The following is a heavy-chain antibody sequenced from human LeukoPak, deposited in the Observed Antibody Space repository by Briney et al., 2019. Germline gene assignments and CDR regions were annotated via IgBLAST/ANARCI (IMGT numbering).Heavy chain of an antibody. CDR3: AKDSSGSNYYYGLDV. CDR1: GFPFISYG. D-gene: IGHD6-25*01. Sequence: GGSLRLTCAATGFPFISYGMHWVRQARCKELAWVAFISYDGANKYYADSVKGRFTISRDNSKNTLYLQMNSLRGDDTGMYFCAKDSSGSNYYYGLDVWGRGTTVTVSS. V-gene: IGHV3-30*19. J-gene: IGHJ6*02. CDR2: ISYDGANK.